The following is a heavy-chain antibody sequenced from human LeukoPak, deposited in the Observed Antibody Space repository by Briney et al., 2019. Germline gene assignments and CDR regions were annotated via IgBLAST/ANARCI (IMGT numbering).Heavy chain of an antibody. CDR2: IIPILGIA. D-gene: IGHD6-19*01. V-gene: IGHV1-69*04. CDR1: GGTFSSYA. Sequence: VASVKVSCKASGGTFSSYAISWVRQAPGQGLEWMGRIIPILGIANYAQKFQGRVTITADKSTSTAYMELSSLRSEDTAVDYCARSAVAGTSSFDYWGQGTLVTVSS. CDR3: ARSAVAGTSSFDY. J-gene: IGHJ4*02.